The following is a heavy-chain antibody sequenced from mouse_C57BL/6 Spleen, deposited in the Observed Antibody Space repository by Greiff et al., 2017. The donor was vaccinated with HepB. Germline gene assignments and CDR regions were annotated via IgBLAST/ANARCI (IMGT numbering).Heavy chain of an antibody. V-gene: IGHV6-3*01. D-gene: IGHD2-3*01. Sequence: LQQSGGGLVQPGGSMKLSCVASGFTFSNYWMNWVRQSPEKGLEWVAQIRLKSDNYATHYAESVKGRFTISRDDSKSSVYMQMNNLRAEDTGIYYCTGDGYYYWYFDVWGTGTTVTVSS. CDR3: TGDGYYYWYFDV. J-gene: IGHJ1*03. CDR2: IRLKSDNYAT. CDR1: GFTFSNYW.